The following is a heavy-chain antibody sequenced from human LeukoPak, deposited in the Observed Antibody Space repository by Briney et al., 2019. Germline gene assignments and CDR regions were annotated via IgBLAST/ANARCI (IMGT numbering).Heavy chain of an antibody. Sequence: GASVKVSCKASGGTFSSYAISWVRQAPGQGLEWMGGIIPIFGTANYAQKFQGRVTITADKSTSTAYMELSSLRSEDTAVYYCARVTGTPGYFDYWGQGTLVTVSS. D-gene: IGHD1-14*01. CDR2: IIPIFGTA. CDR3: ARVTGTPGYFDY. J-gene: IGHJ4*02. CDR1: GGTFSSYA. V-gene: IGHV1-69*06.